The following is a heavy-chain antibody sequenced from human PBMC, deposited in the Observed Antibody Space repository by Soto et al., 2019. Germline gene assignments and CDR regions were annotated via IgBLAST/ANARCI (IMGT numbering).Heavy chain of an antibody. CDR3: ARAGVRPCSGGSCAFDY. CDR2: IYYSGST. V-gene: IGHV4-31*03. J-gene: IGHJ4*02. CDR1: GGSISSGGYY. Sequence: LSLTCTVSGGSISSGGYYWICILHHRGKGLEWIGYIYYSGSTYYNPSLKSRVTISVDTSKNQFSLKLSSVTAADTAVYYCARAGVRPCSGGSCAFDYWGQGTLVTVSS. D-gene: IGHD2-15*01.